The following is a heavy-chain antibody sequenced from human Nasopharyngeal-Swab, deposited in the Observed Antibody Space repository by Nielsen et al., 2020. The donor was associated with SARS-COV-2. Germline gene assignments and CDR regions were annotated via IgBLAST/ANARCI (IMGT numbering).Heavy chain of an antibody. D-gene: IGHD4-17*01. J-gene: IGHJ3*02. CDR1: GFTFSSYG. Sequence: GESLKISCAASGFTFSSYGMHWVRQAPGKGLEWVAVIWYDGSNKYYADSVKGRFTISRDNSKNTLYLQMNSLRAEDTAVYYCVRDGGGDYPAFDIWGQGTMVTVSS. CDR3: VRDGGGDYPAFDI. V-gene: IGHV3-33*01. CDR2: IWYDGSNK.